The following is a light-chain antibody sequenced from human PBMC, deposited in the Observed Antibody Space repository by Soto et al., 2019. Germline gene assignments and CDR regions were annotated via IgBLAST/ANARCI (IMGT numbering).Light chain of an antibody. Sequence: DIQMAQSPCSLSASVGDSVTITCRASQGISSYLNWYQQKPGKAPKLLIYGTSTLHSGVPSRFSGGASGMDFTLTISSLQPEDFATYFCQQSFSTPWTFGQGTQVE. CDR3: QQSFSTPWT. V-gene: IGKV1-39*01. CDR1: QGISSY. CDR2: GTS. J-gene: IGKJ1*01.